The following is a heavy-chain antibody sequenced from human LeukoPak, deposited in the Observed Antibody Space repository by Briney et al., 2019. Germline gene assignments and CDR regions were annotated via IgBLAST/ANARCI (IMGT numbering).Heavy chain of an antibody. J-gene: IGHJ6*03. CDR2: ITSSGSLV. CDR1: GFSFSNYN. Sequence: GGSLRLSCAASGFSFSNYNMNWARLAPGQGLEWVSSITSSGSLVFYADSVKGRFTISRDNADNSLYLQMSSLRAEDTAVYFCARDPYSGAYGSDYYYYMDVWGKGTTVTVSS. V-gene: IGHV3-21*01. CDR3: ARDPYSGAYGSDYYYYMDV. D-gene: IGHD1-26*01.